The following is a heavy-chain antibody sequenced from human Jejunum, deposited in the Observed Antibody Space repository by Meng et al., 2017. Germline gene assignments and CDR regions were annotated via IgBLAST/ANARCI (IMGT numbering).Heavy chain of an antibody. CDR1: GDSISSNNR. Sequence: QVQLQESGPGLVRPTGTLTLTCPGSGDSISSNNRWTWVRQPPGRGLEWIGEIYHSGDTNYNPSLTSPVTISVDKSKNQFTLRLNSVTAADTAIYYCARDWGCRDGYCFSGLLEFWGQGILVTVSS. D-gene: IGHD2-15*01. J-gene: IGHJ4*02. V-gene: IGHV4-4*02. CDR2: IYHSGDT. CDR3: ARDWGCRDGYCFSGLLEF.